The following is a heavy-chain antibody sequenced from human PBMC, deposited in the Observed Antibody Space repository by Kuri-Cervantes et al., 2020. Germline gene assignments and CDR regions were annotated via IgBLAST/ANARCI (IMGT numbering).Heavy chain of an antibody. V-gene: IGHV1-2*02. CDR3: SRGRKITGGGLEEH. J-gene: IGHJ4*02. CDR1: GYTFTDYY. D-gene: IGHD3/OR15-3a*01. CDR2: INPKSGDT. Sequence: ASVKVSCKASGYTFTDYYMHWVRLAPGQGLEWMGWINPKSGDTKYADNFRGRVTMTRDTSISTVNMELSSLKSDDTAIYYCSRGRKITGGGLEEHWGQGTLVTVSS.